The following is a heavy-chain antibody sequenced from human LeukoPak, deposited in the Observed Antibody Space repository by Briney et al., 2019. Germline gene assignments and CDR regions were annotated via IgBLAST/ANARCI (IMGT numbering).Heavy chain of an antibody. CDR3: ARTGSSRWHGDHYYFDY. V-gene: IGHV1-3*01. CDR1: GYIFTSYA. CDR2: INGDNGNT. Sequence: ASVKVSCKASGYIFTSYAMHWVRQAPGQRLEWMGWINGDNGNTKYSQKFQGRVTITGDASASTAYMELSSLRSEDTAVFYCARTGSSRWHGDHYYFDYWGQGTLVTVSS. D-gene: IGHD6-13*01. J-gene: IGHJ4*02.